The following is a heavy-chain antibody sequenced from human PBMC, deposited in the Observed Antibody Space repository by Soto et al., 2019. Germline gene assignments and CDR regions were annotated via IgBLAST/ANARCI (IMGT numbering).Heavy chain of an antibody. D-gene: IGHD6-19*01. CDR3: AREDFPHWLDTKHRFDP. Sequence: QVHLVESGGGVVQPGRSLRLSCAASGFIFSSYAMHWVRRAPGKGLEWVAVISYDGNNEYYADSVKGRFTISRDSSKNTLHLQMHRLRVDDTAVYFCAREDFPHWLDTKHRFDPWGQGTLVTVSS. CDR2: ISYDGNNE. J-gene: IGHJ5*02. CDR1: GFIFSSYA. V-gene: IGHV3-30*04.